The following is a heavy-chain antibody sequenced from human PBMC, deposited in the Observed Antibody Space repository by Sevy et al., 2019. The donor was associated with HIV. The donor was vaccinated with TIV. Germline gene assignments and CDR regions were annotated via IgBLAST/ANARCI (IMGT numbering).Heavy chain of an antibody. J-gene: IGHJ4*02. CDR3: ARVGVSYCTDDCYHRFDY. V-gene: IGHV3-30*09. D-gene: IGHD2-21*02. CDR2: ISYDGSKK. CDR1: GFTFSSYA. Sequence: GGSLRLSCAASGFTFSSYALLWVRQAPGKGLEWVSLISYDGSKKYYSASVKGRFAISRDESKTTLFLQMNSLRSEDTATYYCARVGVSYCTDDCYHRFDYWGRGPLVTVSS.